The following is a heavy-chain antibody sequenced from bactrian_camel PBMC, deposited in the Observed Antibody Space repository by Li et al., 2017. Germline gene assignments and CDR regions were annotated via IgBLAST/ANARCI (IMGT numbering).Heavy chain of an antibody. CDR3: AAGGSWYCTAASRWSELPF. J-gene: IGHJ4*01. V-gene: IGHV3S54*01. CDR2: ISLGTGST. Sequence: HVQLVESGGGSVQVGGSLRLARVASGDRISSRCTGWFRQAPGKEREEVARISLGTGSTYYADSVKGRFTTSQDNANNTVYLQMNSLKSEDTGMYYCAAGGSWYCTAASRWSELPFWGQGTQVTVS. CDR1: GDRISSRC. D-gene: IGHD6*01.